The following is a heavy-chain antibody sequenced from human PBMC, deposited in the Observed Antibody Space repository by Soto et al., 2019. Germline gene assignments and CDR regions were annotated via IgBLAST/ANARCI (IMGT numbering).Heavy chain of an antibody. V-gene: IGHV3-23*01. CDR1: GFTFSSSA. Sequence: EVRLLESGGGLAQPGGSLRLSCAASGFTFSSSAMNWVRQAPGKGLEWVSSIRVGGGDTFYADSVRARFTVSRDISRNILYLQMNSLRAADTAIYYCAKCSVGTVRSSGWCNWFDPWGQGTLVTVSS. J-gene: IGHJ5*02. CDR3: AKCSVGTVRSSGWCNWFDP. CDR2: IRVGGGDT. D-gene: IGHD6-19*01.